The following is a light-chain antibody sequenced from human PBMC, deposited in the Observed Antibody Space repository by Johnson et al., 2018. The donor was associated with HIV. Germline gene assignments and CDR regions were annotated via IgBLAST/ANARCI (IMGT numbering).Light chain of an antibody. V-gene: IGLV1-51*01. CDR1: SSNIGNNY. J-gene: IGLJ1*01. CDR2: DNN. Sequence: QSVLTQPPSVSAAPGQKVTISCSGSSSNIGNNYVSWYQQLPGTAPKLLIYDNNKRPSGTPDRFSGSKSGTSATLGITGLQTGDEADYYCGTWDSSLSAYVFGNGTKVTVL. CDR3: GTWDSSLSAYV.